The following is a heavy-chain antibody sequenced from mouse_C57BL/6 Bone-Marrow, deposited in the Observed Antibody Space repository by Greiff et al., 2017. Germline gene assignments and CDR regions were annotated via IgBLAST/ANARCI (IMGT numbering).Heavy chain of an antibody. CDR2: IDPSDSYT. J-gene: IGHJ4*01. CDR1: GYTFTSYW. CDR3: ARRMDY. Sequence: QVQLQQPGAELVMPGASVKLSCKASGYTFTSYWMHWVKQRPGQGLEWSGEIDPSDSYTNYNQKFKGKSTLTVDKSSSTAYMQLSSLTSEDSPVYYCARRMDYWGQGTSVTVSS. V-gene: IGHV1-69*01.